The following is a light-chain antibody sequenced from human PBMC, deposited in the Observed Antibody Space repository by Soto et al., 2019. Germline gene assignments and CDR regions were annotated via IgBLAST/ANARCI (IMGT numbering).Light chain of an antibody. Sequence: PGERASLSCRASQSVSRNYIAWYRLKPGQAPRLLIHGASNRATGIPDRFSGSGSGTDFTLTISRLEPEDFAVYYCQQYGSSGTFGQGTKVDIK. CDR2: GAS. CDR3: QQYGSSGT. J-gene: IGKJ1*01. V-gene: IGKV3-20*01. CDR1: QSVSRNY.